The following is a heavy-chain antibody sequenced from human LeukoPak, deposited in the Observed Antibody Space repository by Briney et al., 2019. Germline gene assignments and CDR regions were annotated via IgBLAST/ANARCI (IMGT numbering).Heavy chain of an antibody. V-gene: IGHV1-69*06. CDR3: ARAERGYSYGSVDY. CDR2: IIPIFGTA. D-gene: IGHD5-18*01. Sequence: ASVKVSCKASGGTFSNYAISWVRQAPGQGLEWMGGIIPIFGTANYAQKFQGRVTITADKSTSTAYMELSSLRSEDTAVYYCARAERGYSYGSVDYWGQGTLVTVSS. CDR1: GGTFSNYA. J-gene: IGHJ4*02.